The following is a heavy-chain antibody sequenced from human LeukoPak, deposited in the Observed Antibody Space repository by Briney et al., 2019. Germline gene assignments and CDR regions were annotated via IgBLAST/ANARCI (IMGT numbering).Heavy chain of an antibody. CDR3: ARGARTGVAREFDI. CDR2: INHSGST. Sequence: SETLSLTCAVYGGSFSGYYWSWIRQPPGKGLEWIGEINHSGSTNYIPSLKSRVTISVDTSKNQFSLKLSPVTAADTAVYYCARGARTGVAREFDIWGQGTMVTVSS. D-gene: IGHD5-12*01. J-gene: IGHJ3*02. CDR1: GGSFSGYY. V-gene: IGHV4-34*01.